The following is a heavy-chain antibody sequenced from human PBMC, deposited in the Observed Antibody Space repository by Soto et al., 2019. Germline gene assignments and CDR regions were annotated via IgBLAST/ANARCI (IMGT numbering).Heavy chain of an antibody. D-gene: IGHD3-22*01. CDR1: GGSISSSSYY. V-gene: IGHV4-39*01. CDR3: ARAYYYDSSGYYKYRFDY. J-gene: IGHJ4*02. CDR2: IYYSGST. Sequence: PSETLSLTCTVSGGSISSSSYYWGWIRQPPGKGLEWIGSIYYSGSTYYNPSLESRVTISVDTSKNQFSLKLSSVTAADTAVYYCARAYYYDSSGYYKYRFDYWGQGTLVTVSS.